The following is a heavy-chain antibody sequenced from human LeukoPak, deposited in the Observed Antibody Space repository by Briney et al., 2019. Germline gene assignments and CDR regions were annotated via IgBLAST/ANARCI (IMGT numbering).Heavy chain of an antibody. D-gene: IGHD6-13*01. J-gene: IGHJ3*02. CDR3: ARPRAAGAIDAFDI. V-gene: IGHV5-51*01. CDR1: GYRFASYW. CDR2: IYPGDSDT. Sequence: GESLKISCKGSGYRFASYWIGWMRQMPGKGLEWMGIIYPGDSDTRYSPSFQGQVTISADKSITTAYLQWSSLKASDTAMYYCARPRAAGAIDAFDIWGQGTMVTVSS.